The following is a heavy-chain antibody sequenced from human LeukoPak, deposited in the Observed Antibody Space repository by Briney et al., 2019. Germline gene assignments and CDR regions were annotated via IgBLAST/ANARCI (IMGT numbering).Heavy chain of an antibody. V-gene: IGHV3-30*03. D-gene: IGHD1-26*01. J-gene: IGHJ4*02. Sequence: GGSLRLSCAASGFTFSNAWMSWVRQAPGKGLEWVAVISYDERKKYYVDSVKGRFTISRDISKDTLYLQMNSLRAEDTAVYYCARVASGTYYVIDYWGQGALVTVSS. CDR2: ISYDERKK. CDR1: GFTFSNAW. CDR3: ARVASGTYYVIDY.